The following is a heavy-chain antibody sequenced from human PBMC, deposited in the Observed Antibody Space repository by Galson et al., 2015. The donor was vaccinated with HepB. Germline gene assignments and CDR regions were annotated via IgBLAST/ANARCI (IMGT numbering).Heavy chain of an antibody. Sequence: SLRLSCAASGFTFSSYSMNWVRQAPGEGLEWVSSISSSSSYIYYADSVKGRFTISRDNAKNSLYLQMNSLRAEDTAVYYCARDPRGWLQLLDYWGQGTLVTVSS. D-gene: IGHD5-24*01. V-gene: IGHV3-21*01. CDR2: ISSSSSYI. CDR3: ARDPRGWLQLLDY. J-gene: IGHJ4*02. CDR1: GFTFSSYS.